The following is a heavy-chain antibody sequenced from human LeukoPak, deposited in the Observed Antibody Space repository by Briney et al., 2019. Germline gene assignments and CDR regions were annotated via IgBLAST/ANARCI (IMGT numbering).Heavy chain of an antibody. CDR1: GFTFSSYG. Sequence: GGSLRLSCAGSGFTFSSYGMHCVRQAPGKGPEWVAVISNDGSKIYYADSVKGRFTISRDNPRNTVYLQMDSLRPDDTAVYYCAQDRGGEQQLIQGFAYWGQGTLVTVSS. V-gene: IGHV3-30*18. J-gene: IGHJ4*02. D-gene: IGHD4-11*01. CDR2: ISNDGSKI. CDR3: AQDRGGEQQLIQGFAY.